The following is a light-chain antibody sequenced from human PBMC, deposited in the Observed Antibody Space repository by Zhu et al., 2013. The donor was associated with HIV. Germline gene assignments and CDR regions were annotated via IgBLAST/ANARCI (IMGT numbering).Light chain of an antibody. V-gene: IGKV3-20*01. CDR2: GAS. Sequence: EIVLTQSPGTLSLSPGERATLSCRASQTISTNYLAWYQHKPGQAPRLLIYGASSRATGIPARFSGSGSGTDFTLTISSLEPEDFTVYYCLKYGDSPYTFGQGTKLEIK. CDR1: QTISTNY. J-gene: IGKJ2*01. CDR3: LKYGDSPYT.